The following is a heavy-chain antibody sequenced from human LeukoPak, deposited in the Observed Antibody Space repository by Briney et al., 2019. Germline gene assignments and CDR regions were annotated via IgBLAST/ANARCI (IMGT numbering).Heavy chain of an antibody. CDR2: IYHSGST. V-gene: IGHV4-4*02. CDR3: ARGGTYSSGWQGYYFDY. D-gene: IGHD6-19*01. J-gene: IGHJ4*02. CDR1: GGSISSSNW. Sequence: SGTLSLTCAVSGGSISSSNWWSWVRQPPGKGLEWIGEIYHSGSTNYNPSLKSRVTISVDKSKNQFSLKLSSVTAADTAVYYCARGGTYSSGWQGYYFDYWGQGTLVTVSS.